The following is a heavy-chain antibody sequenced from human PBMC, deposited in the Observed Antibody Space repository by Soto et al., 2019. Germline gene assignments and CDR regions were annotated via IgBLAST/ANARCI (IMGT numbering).Heavy chain of an antibody. CDR2: IIPIFGTA. Sequence: QVQLVQSGAEVKKPGSSVKVSCKASGGTFSSYAISWVRQAPGQGLEWMGGIIPIFGTANYAQKFQGRVTITADESTSTAYMDLSSLRSEDTAVCYCPRVSGTMIPSYWYFDLWGRGTLVTVSS. J-gene: IGHJ2*01. D-gene: IGHD3-22*01. CDR3: PRVSGTMIPSYWYFDL. CDR1: GGTFSSYA. V-gene: IGHV1-69*01.